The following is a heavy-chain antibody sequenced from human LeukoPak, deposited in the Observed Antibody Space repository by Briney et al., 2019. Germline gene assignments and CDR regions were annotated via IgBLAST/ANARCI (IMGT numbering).Heavy chain of an antibody. Sequence: GGSLRLSCAASGFTFNSYAMSWVRQAPGKGLEWVSAISGSGGSTYYADSVKGRFTISRDNSKNTLYLQMNSLRAEDTAVYYCAREEGYYYGSGSYYYYGLDVWGQGTTVTVSS. D-gene: IGHD3-10*01. CDR2: ISGSGGST. CDR3: AREEGYYYGSGSYYYYGLDV. CDR1: GFTFNSYA. J-gene: IGHJ6*02. V-gene: IGHV3-23*01.